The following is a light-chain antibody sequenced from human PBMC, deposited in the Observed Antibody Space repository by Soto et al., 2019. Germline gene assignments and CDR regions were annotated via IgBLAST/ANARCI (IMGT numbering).Light chain of an antibody. CDR2: GAS. CDR1: QSISSNY. Sequence: EIVLTQSPGTLSLSPGERATLSCRASQSISSNYLAWYQQKPGQAPRLLVYGASSRATGIPDRFSGSGSGTEFTLTISRLEPVDFAVYYCQQYGSSRFTFGPGTKVDFK. V-gene: IGKV3-20*01. J-gene: IGKJ3*01. CDR3: QQYGSSRFT.